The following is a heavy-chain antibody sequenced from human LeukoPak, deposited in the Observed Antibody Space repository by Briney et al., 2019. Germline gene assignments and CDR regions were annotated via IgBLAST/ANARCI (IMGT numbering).Heavy chain of an antibody. CDR3: ARVRDYYEPLSSDAFDI. CDR1: GGSFSGYY. J-gene: IGHJ3*02. CDR2: INHSGST. Sequence: SETLSLTCAVYGGSFSGYYWSWIRQPPGKGLEWIGEINHSGSTNYNPSLKSRVTISVDTSKNQFSLKLSSVTAADTAVYYCARVRDYYEPLSSDAFDIWGQGTMVTVTS. V-gene: IGHV4-34*01. D-gene: IGHD3-22*01.